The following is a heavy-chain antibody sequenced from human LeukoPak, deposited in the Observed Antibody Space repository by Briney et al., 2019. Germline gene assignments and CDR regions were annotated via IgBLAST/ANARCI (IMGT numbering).Heavy chain of an antibody. CDR2: IYSAGHT. Sequence: GGSLRLSCGASRLTVRNNYMRWVRPAPGRGMEWGSIIYSAGHTYSADSVKGRVTISRDSTEDTLYLQMNSLRAEDTAVYYCARRLSSSWSHDYWGQGTLVTVSS. V-gene: IGHV3-66*01. D-gene: IGHD6-13*01. J-gene: IGHJ4*02. CDR1: RLTVRNNY. CDR3: ARRLSSSWSHDY.